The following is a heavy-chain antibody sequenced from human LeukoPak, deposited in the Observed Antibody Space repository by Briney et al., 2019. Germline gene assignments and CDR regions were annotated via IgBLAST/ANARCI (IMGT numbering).Heavy chain of an antibody. CDR1: GFTFSSYA. V-gene: IGHV3-23*01. Sequence: PGGSLRLSCAASGFTFSSYAMSWVRQAPGKGLEWVSAISGSGGSTYYADSVKGRFTISRDNSKNTLYLQMNSLRAEDTAVYYCAKERSIRPPPSNWFDPWGQGTLVTVSS. D-gene: IGHD6-6*01. CDR2: ISGSGGST. CDR3: AKERSIRPPPSNWFDP. J-gene: IGHJ5*02.